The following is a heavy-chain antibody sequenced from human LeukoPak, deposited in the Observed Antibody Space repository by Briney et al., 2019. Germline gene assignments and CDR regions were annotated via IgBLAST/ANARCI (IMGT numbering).Heavy chain of an antibody. D-gene: IGHD5-24*01. J-gene: IGHJ3*02. Sequence: PSGTLSLTCAVSGGSISSSNWWSWVRQPPGKGLEWIGEIYHSGSTNYNPSLKSRVTISIDKSKNQFSLKLSSVTAADTAVYYCARNVRDGYDWGVFDIWGQGTMVTVSS. CDR3: ARNVRDGYDWGVFDI. CDR2: IYHSGST. CDR1: GGSISSSNW. V-gene: IGHV4-4*02.